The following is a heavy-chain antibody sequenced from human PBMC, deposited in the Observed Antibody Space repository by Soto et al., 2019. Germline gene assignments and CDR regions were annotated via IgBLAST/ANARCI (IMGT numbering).Heavy chain of an antibody. Sequence: ASVKVSCKASGYTFTSYDINWVRQATGQGLEWMGWMNPNSGNTGYAQKFQGRVTMTRNTSISTAYMELSSLRSEDTAVYYCARGARSSSWYGDYYYYMDVRAKGPRSPSP. CDR3: ARGARSSSWYGDYYYYMDV. J-gene: IGHJ6*03. V-gene: IGHV1-8*01. CDR2: MNPNSGNT. D-gene: IGHD6-13*01. CDR1: GYTFTSYD.